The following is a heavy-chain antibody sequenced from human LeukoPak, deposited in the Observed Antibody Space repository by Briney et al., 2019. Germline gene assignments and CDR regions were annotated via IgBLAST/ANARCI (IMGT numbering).Heavy chain of an antibody. CDR3: ARWGTATVSGGFDY. D-gene: IGHD5-18*01. J-gene: IGHJ4*02. CDR1: GYTFTGYY. CDR2: INPNSGGT. Sequence: GASVKVSCKASGYTFTGYYMHWVRQAPGQGLEWMGWINPNSGGTNYAQKFQGRVTMTRDTSISTAYMELSRLRSDDTAVYYRARWGTATVSGGFDYWGQGTLVTVSS. V-gene: IGHV1-2*02.